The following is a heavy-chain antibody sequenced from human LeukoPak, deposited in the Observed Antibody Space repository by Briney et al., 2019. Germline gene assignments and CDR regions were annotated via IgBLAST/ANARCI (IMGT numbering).Heavy chain of an antibody. Sequence: TASETLSLTCAVYGGSLSGYYWSWIRQPPGKGLEWIGEINHSGSTNYNPSLKSRVTISVDTSKNQFSLKLSSVTAADTAVYYCARIGYYYDSSGYYYRPDYWGQGTLVTVSS. CDR3: ARIGYYYDSSGYYYRPDY. D-gene: IGHD3-22*01. CDR2: INHSGST. CDR1: GGSLSGYY. V-gene: IGHV4-34*01. J-gene: IGHJ4*02.